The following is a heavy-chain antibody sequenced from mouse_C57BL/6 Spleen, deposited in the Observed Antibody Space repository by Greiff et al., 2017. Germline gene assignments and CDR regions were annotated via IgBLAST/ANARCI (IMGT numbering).Heavy chain of an antibody. Sequence: EVQLQESGPVLVKPGASVKMSCKASGYTFTDSYMHWVKQSHGKSLEWIGVIIPYNGGTSYNQKFKGKATLTVDKSSSTAYMELNSLTSEDSAIHYCARRGGPITTGVATDYAMCYWGQGTSVTVSS. CDR1: GYTFTDSY. CDR2: IIPYNGGT. CDR3: ARRGGPITTGVATDYAMCY. D-gene: IGHD1-1*01. J-gene: IGHJ4*01. V-gene: IGHV1-19*01.